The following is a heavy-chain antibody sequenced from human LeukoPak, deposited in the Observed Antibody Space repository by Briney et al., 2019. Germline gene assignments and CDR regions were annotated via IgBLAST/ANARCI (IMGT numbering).Heavy chain of an antibody. CDR1: GGSISSGDYY. V-gene: IGHV4-30-4*08. Sequence: SQTLSLTCTVYGGSISSGDYYWSWLRQPPGKGREGMGYIYYRGSTYYNPSLKTRVTISGDTSKTQFSLKLSSVTAADTAVYYCASDSLVICSSTSCYPDAFDIWGQGTMVTVSS. D-gene: IGHD2-2*01. CDR3: ASDSLVICSSTSCYPDAFDI. CDR2: IYYRGST. J-gene: IGHJ3*02.